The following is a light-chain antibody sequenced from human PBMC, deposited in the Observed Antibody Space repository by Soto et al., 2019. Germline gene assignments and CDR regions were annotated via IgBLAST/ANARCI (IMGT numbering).Light chain of an antibody. Sequence: EIVLTQSPATLSLSPGERATLSCRASQSFSNYLAWYQQKPGQPPRLLIYDASNRATGIPARFSGSGSGTDFTLTIISLEPADFAVYYCQQRGIYPLTFGGGTKVEIK. CDR1: QSFSNY. CDR2: DAS. CDR3: QQRGIYPLT. J-gene: IGKJ4*01. V-gene: IGKV3-11*01.